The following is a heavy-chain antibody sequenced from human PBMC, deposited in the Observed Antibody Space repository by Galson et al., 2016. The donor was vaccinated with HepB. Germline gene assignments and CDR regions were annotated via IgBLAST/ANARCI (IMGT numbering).Heavy chain of an antibody. CDR2: ISSSGNTI. D-gene: IGHD1-26*01. Sequence: SLRLSCAASGFHFTDYYMSWVRQAPGKGLEWLSYISSSGNTIYYADSVEGRFTLSRDNAKNAVYLQMNSLRAEDTAVYYCATDRGRSGTYYDLFDYWGQGTLVTVSS. CDR1: GFHFTDYY. J-gene: IGHJ4*02. CDR3: ATDRGRSGTYYDLFDY. V-gene: IGHV3-11*01.